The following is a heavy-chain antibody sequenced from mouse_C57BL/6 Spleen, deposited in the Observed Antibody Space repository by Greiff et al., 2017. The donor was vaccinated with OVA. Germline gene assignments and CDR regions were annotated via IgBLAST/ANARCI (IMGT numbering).Heavy chain of an antibody. V-gene: IGHV1-55*01. CDR3: ARSLNWEGAMDY. CDR1: GYTFTSYW. J-gene: IGHJ4*01. Sequence: QVQLQQPGAELVKPGASVKMSCKASGYTFTSYWITWVKQRPGQGLEWIGDIYPGSGSTNYNEKFKSKATLTVDTSSSTAYMQLSSLTSEDSAVYYCARSLNWEGAMDYWGQGTSVTVSS. D-gene: IGHD4-1*01. CDR2: IYPGSGST.